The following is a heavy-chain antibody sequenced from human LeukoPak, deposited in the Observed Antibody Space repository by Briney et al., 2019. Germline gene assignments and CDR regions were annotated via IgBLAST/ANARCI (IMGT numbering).Heavy chain of an antibody. J-gene: IGHJ6*03. D-gene: IGHD3-22*01. V-gene: IGHV3-21*04. CDR3: ARDAVSATMIVVVTNYYYYMDV. CDR1: GFTFSSYS. Sequence: PGGSLRLSCAASGFTFSSYSMNWVRQAPGKGLEWVSSISSSSSYIYYADSVKGRFTISRDNAKNSLYLQMNSLRAEDTAVYYCARDAVSATMIVVVTNYYYYMDVWGKGTTVTVSS. CDR2: ISSSSSYI.